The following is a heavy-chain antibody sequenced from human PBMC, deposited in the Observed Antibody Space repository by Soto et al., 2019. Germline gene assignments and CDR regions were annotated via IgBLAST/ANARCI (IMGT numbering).Heavy chain of an antibody. V-gene: IGHV4-59*01. CDR3: AREGGYNWFDP. D-gene: IGHD5-12*01. Sequence: SETLSLTCEFSDCSLSPYYWSWIRQPPGKGLEWIGYIYYNGRTKYNPSLMGRATISLDTSKNQFSLWLSSVTAADTAVYYCAREGGYNWFDPWGQGTLVTVSS. CDR1: DCSLSPYY. J-gene: IGHJ5*02. CDR2: IYYNGRT.